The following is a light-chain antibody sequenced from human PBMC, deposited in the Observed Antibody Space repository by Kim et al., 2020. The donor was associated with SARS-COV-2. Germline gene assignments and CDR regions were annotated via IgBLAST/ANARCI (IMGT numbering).Light chain of an antibody. CDR1: SSDVGGYNY. J-gene: IGLJ1*01. CDR3: SSYTSSSTLPFV. Sequence: IPISCTGTSSDVGGYNYVSWYQQHPGKAPKLMIYDVSNRPSGVSNRFSGSKSGNTASLTISGLQAEDEADYYCSSYTSSSTLPFVFGTGTKVTVL. V-gene: IGLV2-14*03. CDR2: DVS.